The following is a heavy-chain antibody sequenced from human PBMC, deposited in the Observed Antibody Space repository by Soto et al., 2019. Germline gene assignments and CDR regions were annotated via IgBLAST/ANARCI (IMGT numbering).Heavy chain of an antibody. D-gene: IGHD2-15*01. CDR3: AKGGEGYCSGTSCLYHMDA. Sequence: EVQLLESGGGLVQPGGSRRLSCAASGFTFSSYAMSWVRQAPGKGLEWVSTISDSGSTYYADSVKGRFTISRDISKNTLYVQMSSLRDKETAVYYCAKGGEGYCSGTSCLYHMDAWGKGTTVTVS. CDR1: GFTFSSYA. V-gene: IGHV3-23*01. CDR2: ISDSGST. J-gene: IGHJ6*03.